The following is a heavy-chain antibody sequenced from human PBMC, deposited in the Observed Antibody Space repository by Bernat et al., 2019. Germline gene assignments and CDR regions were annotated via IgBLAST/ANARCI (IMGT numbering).Heavy chain of an antibody. J-gene: IGHJ4*02. CDR3: AKENSWFGELLHFDY. CDR2: IRCSGGST. D-gene: IGHD3-10*01. V-gene: IGHV3-23*01. CDR1: GFTFSRYA. Sequence: VQLLESWGGLVQPGGSLRLSCAAPGFTFSRYAISWVRQASGKGVEWVSAIRCSGGSTYYADSVEGRFNIPRDNSRNTLYMQMNSLRAEDTAVYYCAKENSWFGELLHFDYWGQGTLVTVSS.